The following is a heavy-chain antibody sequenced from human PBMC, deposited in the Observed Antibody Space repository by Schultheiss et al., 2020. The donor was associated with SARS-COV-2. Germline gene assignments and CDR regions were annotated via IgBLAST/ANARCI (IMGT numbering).Heavy chain of an antibody. CDR2: IKQDGSEK. D-gene: IGHD2-15*01. CDR3: ARVVVVAATPGDGWGY. Sequence: GGSLRLSCAASGFTFSSYWMSWVRQAPGKGLEWVANIKQDGSEKYYVDSVKGRFTISRDNAKNSLYLQMNSLRAEDTAVYYCARVVVVAATPGDGWGYWGQGTLVTVSS. V-gene: IGHV3-7*03. CDR1: GFTFSSYW. J-gene: IGHJ4*02.